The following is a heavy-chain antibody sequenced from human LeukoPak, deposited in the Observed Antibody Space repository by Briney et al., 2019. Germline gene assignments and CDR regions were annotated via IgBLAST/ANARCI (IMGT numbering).Heavy chain of an antibody. CDR3: AGVGGNTIFGSGGNWFDP. J-gene: IGHJ5*02. CDR1: GGSISSGGYS. CDR2: IYHSGST. Sequence: PSQTLSLTCAVSGGSISSGGYSWSWIRQPPGKGLEWIGYIYHSGSTNYNPSLKSRVTISVDTSKNQFSLKLSSVTAADTAVYYCAGVGGNTIFGSGGNWFDPWGQGTLVTVSS. D-gene: IGHD3-3*01. V-gene: IGHV4-30-2*01.